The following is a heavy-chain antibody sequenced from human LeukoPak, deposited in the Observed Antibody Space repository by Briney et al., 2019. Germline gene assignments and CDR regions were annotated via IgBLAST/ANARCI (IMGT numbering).Heavy chain of an antibody. CDR3: ASGSGSYRTPYYYMDV. J-gene: IGHJ6*03. Sequence: GGSLRLSCVASGFTVSSNYMSWVRQAPWKGLEWVSVIYSGGSTYYADSVKGRFTISRDNSKNTLYLQMNSLRAEDTAVYYCASGSGSYRTPYYYMDVWGTGTTVTVSS. V-gene: IGHV3-53*01. CDR1: GFTVSSNY. CDR2: IYSGGST. D-gene: IGHD3-10*01.